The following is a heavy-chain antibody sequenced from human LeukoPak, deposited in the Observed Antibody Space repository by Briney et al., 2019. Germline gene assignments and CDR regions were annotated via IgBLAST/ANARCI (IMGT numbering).Heavy chain of an antibody. D-gene: IGHD6-13*01. CDR1: GFTFSSFA. V-gene: IGHV3-64*02. CDR2: ISSNGGST. CDR3: ARIIGAAGTRYFDY. J-gene: IGHJ4*02. Sequence: WGSLTLSCAASGFTFSSFAIHWVRQAPGKGLEYVSAISSNGGSTYYADSVKGRFTISRDNSKNTLYLQMGSLRAEDMAVYYCARIIGAAGTRYFDYWGQGTQVTVSS.